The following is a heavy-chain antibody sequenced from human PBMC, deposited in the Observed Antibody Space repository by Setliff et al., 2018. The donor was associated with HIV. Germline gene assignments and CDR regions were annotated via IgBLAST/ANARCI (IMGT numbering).Heavy chain of an antibody. Sequence: SETLSLTCTVSGGSISTYYWSWIRQPPGKGLEWIGYIYTSGSTNYNPSLKTRVTISIDTSKKQVSLKLSSVTAADTAVYYCARHASYDFWSGYWGYCFDYWGQGTLVTVSS. CDR1: GGSISTYY. V-gene: IGHV4-4*09. J-gene: IGHJ4*02. CDR3: ARHASYDFWSGYWGYCFDY. D-gene: IGHD3-3*01. CDR2: IYTSGST.